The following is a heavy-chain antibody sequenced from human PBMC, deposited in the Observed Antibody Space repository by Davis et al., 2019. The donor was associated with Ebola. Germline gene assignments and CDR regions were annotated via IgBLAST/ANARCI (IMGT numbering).Heavy chain of an antibody. D-gene: IGHD6-19*01. CDR3: ARRVRSGDPGMDV. J-gene: IGHJ6*02. CDR2: FYPADSST. V-gene: IGHV5-51*01. CDR1: GYNFPNYW. Sequence: GESLKISCKGSGYNFPNYWIGWVRQVPGKGLEWMGSFYPADSSTRYSPSFQGQVTISADKSISTAYLEWSSLEASDTAMYFCARRVRSGDPGMDVWGQGTTVTVSS.